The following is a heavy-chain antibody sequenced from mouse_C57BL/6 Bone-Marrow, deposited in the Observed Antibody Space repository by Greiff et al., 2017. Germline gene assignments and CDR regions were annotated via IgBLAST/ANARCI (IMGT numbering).Heavy chain of an antibody. J-gene: IGHJ1*01. V-gene: IGHV1-59*01. CDR3: ARAKIWVTSVVEGYWYFDV. Sequence: QVQLQQPGAELVRPGTSVKLSCKASGYTFTSYWMHWVKQRPGQGLEWIGEIDPSDRYTNYNQKFKGKATLTVDKSSSTAYMQLSSLTSEDSAVYYCARAKIWVTSVVEGYWYFDVWGPGTTVTVSS. CDR1: GYTFTSYW. CDR2: IDPSDRYT. D-gene: IGHD1-1*01.